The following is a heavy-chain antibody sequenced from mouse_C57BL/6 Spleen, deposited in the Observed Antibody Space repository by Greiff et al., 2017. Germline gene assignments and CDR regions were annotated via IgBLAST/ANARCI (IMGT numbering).Heavy chain of an antibody. CDR2: ISSGSSTI. V-gene: IGHV5-17*01. D-gene: IGHD2-4*01. Sequence: EVQRVESGGGLVKPGGSLKLSCAASGFTFSDYGMHWVRQAPEKGLEWVAYISSGSSTIYYADTVKGRFTISRDNAKNTLFLQMTSLRSEDTAMYYCARRGLHDYDGDYAMDYWGQGTSVTVSS. CDR1: GFTFSDYG. CDR3: ARRGLHDYDGDYAMDY. J-gene: IGHJ4*01.